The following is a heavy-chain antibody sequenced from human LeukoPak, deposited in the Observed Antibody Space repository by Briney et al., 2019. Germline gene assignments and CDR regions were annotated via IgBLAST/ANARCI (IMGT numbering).Heavy chain of an antibody. Sequence: GASVKVSCKASGYTFTSYYMHWVRQAPGQGLEWMGIINPSGGSTSYAQKFQGRVTMTRDMSTSTVYMELSSLRSEDTAVYYCERSRIAAAVVDYWGQGTLVTVSS. V-gene: IGHV1-46*01. J-gene: IGHJ4*02. CDR2: INPSGGST. D-gene: IGHD6-13*01. CDR3: ERSRIAAAVVDY. CDR1: GYTFTSYY.